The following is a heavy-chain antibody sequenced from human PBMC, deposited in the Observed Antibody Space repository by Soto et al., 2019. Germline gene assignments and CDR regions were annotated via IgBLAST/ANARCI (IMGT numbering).Heavy chain of an antibody. V-gene: IGHV3-23*01. J-gene: IGHJ4*02. D-gene: IGHD6-19*01. CDR2: ISDSGGST. Sequence: GGSLRLSCAASGFTFSTYAMNWVRHAPGKGLEWVSTISDSGGSTYYADSVKGRFTISRDNSKNTLYLQMNSLRAEDTAVYYCAKGGATVAGPDDYWGQGTLVTVPQ. CDR3: AKGGATVAGPDDY. CDR1: GFTFSTYA.